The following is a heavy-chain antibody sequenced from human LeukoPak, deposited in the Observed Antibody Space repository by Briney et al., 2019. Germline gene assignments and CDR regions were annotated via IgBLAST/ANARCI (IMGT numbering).Heavy chain of an antibody. CDR1: GFTFSNYD. CDR3: AKAWGSSWYNHYFDF. Sequence: GGSLRLSCAATGFTFSNYDMHWVRQAPGKGLEWVAVISYDGSNEYYADSLEGRFAISRDNSKDTLYLQMNSLRAEDTAVYYCAKAWGSSWYNHYFDFWGQGTLVTVSS. CDR2: ISYDGSNE. V-gene: IGHV3-30*18. J-gene: IGHJ4*02. D-gene: IGHD6-13*01.